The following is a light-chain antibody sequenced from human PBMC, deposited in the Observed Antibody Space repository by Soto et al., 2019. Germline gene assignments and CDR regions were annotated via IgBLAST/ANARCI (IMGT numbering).Light chain of an antibody. CDR1: QNIRSY. Sequence: DVPLTQSPSSLSASAAERVTITCRASQNIRSYLSWYQQKPGKAPKLLIFETSSLQSGVPSRFTGAGSGTDFTLTISSLQPEDFSTYYCQQSYSTLRWTFGQGTKV. V-gene: IGKV1-39*01. J-gene: IGKJ1*01. CDR3: QQSYSTLRWT. CDR2: ETS.